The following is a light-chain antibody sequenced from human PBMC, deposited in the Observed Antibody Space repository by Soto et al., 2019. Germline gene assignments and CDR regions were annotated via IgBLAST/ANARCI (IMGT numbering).Light chain of an antibody. CDR3: CSYAGSYTV. V-gene: IGLV2-23*01. J-gene: IGLJ2*01. CDR1: SSDVGNYDL. CDR2: EDN. Sequence: QSALTQPASVSGSPGQSITISCTGTSSDVGNYDLVSWFQHHPGKAPRLIIYEDNKWPSGASHRFSGSKSGNTASLTISGLQAEDEADYYCCSYAGSYTVFGGGTKFTVL.